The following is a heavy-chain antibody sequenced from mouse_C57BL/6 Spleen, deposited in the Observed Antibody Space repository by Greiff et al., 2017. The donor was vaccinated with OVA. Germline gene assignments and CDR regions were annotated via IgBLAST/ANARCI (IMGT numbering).Heavy chain of an antibody. CDR2: IYPRSGNT. V-gene: IGHV1-81*01. D-gene: IGHD2-3*01. Sequence: QVQLQQSGAELARPGASVKLSCKASGYTFTSYGISWVKQRTGQGLEWIGEIYPRSGNTYYNEKFKGKATLTADKSSSTAYMELRSLTSEDSAVYFCARGNDGNWYFDVWGTGTTVTVSS. J-gene: IGHJ1*03. CDR1: GYTFTSYG. CDR3: ARGNDGNWYFDV.